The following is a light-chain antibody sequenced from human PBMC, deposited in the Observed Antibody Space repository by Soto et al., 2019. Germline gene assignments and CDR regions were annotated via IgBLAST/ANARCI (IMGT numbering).Light chain of an antibody. CDR2: EVS. V-gene: IGLV2-14*01. CDR1: SSDIGAGYD. J-gene: IGLJ1*01. Sequence: QSVLTQPPSVSGARGQRVTISCTGSSSDIGAGYDVHWYQQHPGKAPKLMIYEVSNRPSGVSNSFSGSKSGNTASLTIYGLQAEDVSDYYCSSYTSSSTLLFGTGTKFTVL. CDR3: SSYTSSSTLL.